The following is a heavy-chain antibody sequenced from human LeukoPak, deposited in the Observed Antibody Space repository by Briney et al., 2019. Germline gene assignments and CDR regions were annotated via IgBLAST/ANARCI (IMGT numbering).Heavy chain of an antibody. V-gene: IGHV3-48*01. D-gene: IGHD3-3*01. CDR1: GFTFSSYS. CDR2: ISSSSSTI. J-gene: IGHJ4*02. CDR3: ARDVYARYDFWSGYSDY. Sequence: PGGSLRLSCAASGFTFSSYSMNWVRQAPGKGLEWVSYISSSSSTIYYADSVKGRFTVSRDNSKNTLYLQMNSLRAEDTAVYYCARDVYARYDFWSGYSDYWGQGTLVTVSS.